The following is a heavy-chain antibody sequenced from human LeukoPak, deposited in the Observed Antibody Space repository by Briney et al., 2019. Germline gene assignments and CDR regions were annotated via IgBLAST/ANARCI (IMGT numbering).Heavy chain of an antibody. D-gene: IGHD3-3*01. Sequence: PGRSLRLSCVVSGFTFNNYGMHWVRQAPGKGLDWVASIAYDGSNENYAESVKGRFTISRDNSKNTLYMQMNSLRAEDTAVYYCARPSGSVTIFGVVDYFDYWGQGCLVTVSS. CDR3: ARPSGSVTIFGVVDYFDY. V-gene: IGHV3-30*04. CDR2: IAYDGSNE. J-gene: IGHJ4*02. CDR1: GFTFNNYG.